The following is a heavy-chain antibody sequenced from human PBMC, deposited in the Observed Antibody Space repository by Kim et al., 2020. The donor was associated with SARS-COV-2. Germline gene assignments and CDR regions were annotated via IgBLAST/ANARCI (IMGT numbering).Heavy chain of an antibody. D-gene: IGHD3-16*01. V-gene: IGHV1-46*01. CDR2: INPSGGST. J-gene: IGHJ5*02. Sequence: ASVKVSCKASGYTFTSYYMHWVRQAPGQGLEWMGIINPSGGSTSYAQKFQGRVTMTRDTSTSTVYMELSSLRSEDTVVYYCAREEGGGIFVGARGRGGWFDPWGQGTLVTVSS. CDR3: AREEGGGIFVGARGRGGWFDP. CDR1: GYTFTSYY.